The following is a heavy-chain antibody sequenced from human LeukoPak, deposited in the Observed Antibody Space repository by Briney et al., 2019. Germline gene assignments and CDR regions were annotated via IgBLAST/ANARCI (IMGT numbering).Heavy chain of an antibody. CDR2: IYYSGST. CDR3: ASYVVGRNWFDP. Sequence: KASETLSLTCTVSGGSISSGDYYWSWIRQPPGKGLEWIGYIYYSGSTYYNPSLKSRVTISVDTSKNQFSLKLSSVTAADTAVYYCASYVVGRNWFDPWGQGTLVTVSS. V-gene: IGHV4-30-4*08. CDR1: GGSISSGDYY. D-gene: IGHD2-2*01. J-gene: IGHJ5*02.